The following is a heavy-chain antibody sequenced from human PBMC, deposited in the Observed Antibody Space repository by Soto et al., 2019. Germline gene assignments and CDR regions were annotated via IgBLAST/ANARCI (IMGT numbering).Heavy chain of an antibody. J-gene: IGHJ4*02. V-gene: IGHV3-30*18. CDR3: SKSSRPQWLVRHDIDY. CDR1: GFTFSSYG. D-gene: IGHD6-19*01. CDR2: ISYDGSNK. Sequence: GGSLRLSCAASGFTFSSYGMHWVRQAPGKGLEWVAVISYDGSNKYYADSVKGRFTISRDNSKNTLYLQMNSLRAEDTAVYYCSKSSRPQWLVRHDIDYSGQATLVTVSS.